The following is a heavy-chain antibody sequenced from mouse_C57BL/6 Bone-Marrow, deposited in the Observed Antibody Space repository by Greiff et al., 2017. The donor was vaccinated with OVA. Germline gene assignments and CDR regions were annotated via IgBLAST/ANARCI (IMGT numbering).Heavy chain of an antibody. CDR3: HYYGNYGFAY. Sequence: VHVKQSGAELVRPGASVKLSCTASGFNIKDDYMHWVKQRPEQGLEWIGWIDPENGDTEYASKFQGKATITADTSSNTAYLQLSSLTSEDTAVYYCHYYGNYGFAYWGQGTLVTVSA. CDR1: GFNIKDDY. D-gene: IGHD2-1*01. V-gene: IGHV14-4*01. CDR2: IDPENGDT. J-gene: IGHJ3*01.